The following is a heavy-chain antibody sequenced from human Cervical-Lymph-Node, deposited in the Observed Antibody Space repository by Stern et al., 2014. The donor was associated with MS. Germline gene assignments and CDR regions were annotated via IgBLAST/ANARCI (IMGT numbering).Heavy chain of an antibody. CDR1: GFIFGGYA. V-gene: IGHV3-30*09. D-gene: IGHD3-16*02. CDR3: ARDLNSGELSFMLYYFDS. J-gene: IGHJ4*02. CDR2: LSYDGVNK. Sequence: VQLVESGGGVVQPGGSVRLSCAASGFIFGGYAMSWVRQAPGQGLGWVALLSYDGVNKYYADAVKGRFAISRDTSKSTLYLQMTGLRPEDTAIYYCARDLNSGELSFMLYYFDSWGQGTLVTVSS.